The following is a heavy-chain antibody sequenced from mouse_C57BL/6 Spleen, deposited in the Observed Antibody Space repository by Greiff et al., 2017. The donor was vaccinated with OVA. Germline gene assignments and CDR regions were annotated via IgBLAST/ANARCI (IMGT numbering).Heavy chain of an antibody. Sequence: QVHVKQPGAELVKPGASVKMSCKASGYTFTSYWITWVKQRPGQGLEWIGDIYPGSGSTNYNEKFKSKATLTVDTSSSTAYMQLSSLTSEDSAVYYCARRLGRYYAMDYWGQGTSVTVSS. V-gene: IGHV1-55*01. CDR1: GYTFTSYW. CDR3: ARRLGRYYAMDY. J-gene: IGHJ4*01. D-gene: IGHD3-2*02. CDR2: IYPGSGST.